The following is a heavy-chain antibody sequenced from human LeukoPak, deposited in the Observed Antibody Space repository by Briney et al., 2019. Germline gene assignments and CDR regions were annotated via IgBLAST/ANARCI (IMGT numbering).Heavy chain of an antibody. D-gene: IGHD6-13*01. CDR3: AKAPYSSSWGIDY. Sequence: GGSLRLSCAASGSTFASNAMSWVRQAPGKGLEWVSSITGSVGSTYYADSVKGRFTISRDISKNTLYLQMNSLRAEDTAVYYCAKAPYSSSWGIDYWGQGTLVTVSS. J-gene: IGHJ4*02. V-gene: IGHV3-23*01. CDR1: GSTFASNA. CDR2: ITGSVGST.